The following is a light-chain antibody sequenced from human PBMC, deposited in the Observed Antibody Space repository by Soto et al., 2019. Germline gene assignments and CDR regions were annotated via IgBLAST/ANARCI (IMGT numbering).Light chain of an antibody. J-gene: IGKJ1*01. CDR2: AAS. V-gene: IGKV1D-8*01. Sequence: LMRHSPSLLSDYTGGRAPISCRVSQGISSYLAWYQQKPGKAPELLIYAASTLQSGVPSRFSGSGSGTDFTLTISCLQSEDFATYYCPQYYIFPCTFGEGTKVDI. CDR3: PQYYIFPCT. CDR1: QGISSY.